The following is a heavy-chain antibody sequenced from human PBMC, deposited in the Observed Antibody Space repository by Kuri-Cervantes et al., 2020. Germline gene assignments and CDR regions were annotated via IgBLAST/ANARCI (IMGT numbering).Heavy chain of an antibody. J-gene: IGHJ6*03. V-gene: IGHV3-48*01. CDR2: ITSSSNTR. D-gene: IGHD2-21*01. Sequence: GGSLRLSCTASGFTFSYYSMNWVRQAPGKGLEWVSYITSSSNTRYYADSVKGRFTISRDNAKNSLYLQMNSLRAEDTAVYYCARDAIPTDYYHFYMDVWGKGTTVTVSS. CDR3: ARDAIPTDYYHFYMDV. CDR1: GFTFSYYS.